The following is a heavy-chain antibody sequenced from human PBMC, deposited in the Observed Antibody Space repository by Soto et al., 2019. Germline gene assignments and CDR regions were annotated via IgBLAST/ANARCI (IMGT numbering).Heavy chain of an antibody. CDR2: TYSGGDT. V-gene: IGHV3-66*01. J-gene: IGHJ4*02. D-gene: IGHD4-17*01. CDR1: GGTVGNNY. Sequence: EVRLVESGGGLVQPGGSLRLSCAASGGTVGNNYMSWVRQAPGKGLEWVSVTYSGGDTRYADSVKGRLTMSRDSTKNTVYLQRDSLSAEDTAVYFCARNVPVTALGYWGQGSLVTVSS. CDR3: ARNVPVTALGY.